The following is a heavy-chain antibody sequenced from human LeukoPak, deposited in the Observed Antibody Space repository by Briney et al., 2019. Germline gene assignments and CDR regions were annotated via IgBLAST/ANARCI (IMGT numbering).Heavy chain of an antibody. Sequence: SETLSLTCTVSGGSISSYYWSWIRQPAGKGLEWIGRIYTSGSTNYNPSLKSRVTMSVDTSKNQFSLKLSSVTAADTAVYYCARGRYYDSSGPIDYWGQGNLVTVSS. CDR2: IYTSGST. CDR1: GGSISSYY. V-gene: IGHV4-4*07. CDR3: ARGRYYDSSGPIDY. D-gene: IGHD3-22*01. J-gene: IGHJ4*02.